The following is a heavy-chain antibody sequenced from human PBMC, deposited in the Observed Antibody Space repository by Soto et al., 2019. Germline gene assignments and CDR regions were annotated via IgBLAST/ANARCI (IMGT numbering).Heavy chain of an antibody. CDR3: AHIWLSVDFDY. CDR1: GFSLSTSGVG. V-gene: IGHV2-5*02. CDR2: IYWDDDK. D-gene: IGHD5-12*01. Sequence: QITLKESGPTLVKPTQTLTLTCTCSGFSLSTSGVGVGWIRQPQGKALEWLALIYWDDDKRYSPSLKSRLTITKDTSKNHVVLTMTNMDTVDTATYACAHIWLSVDFDYWGQGTLVTVSS. J-gene: IGHJ4*02.